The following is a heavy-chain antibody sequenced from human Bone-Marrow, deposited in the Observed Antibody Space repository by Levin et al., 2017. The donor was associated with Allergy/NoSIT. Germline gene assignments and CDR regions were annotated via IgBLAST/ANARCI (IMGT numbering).Heavy chain of an antibody. CDR2: IWYDGSNK. J-gene: IGHJ2*01. CDR3: ARPSDTPNDWYFDL. Sequence: PGGSLRLSCAASGFTFSSYGMHWVRQAPGKGLEWVAVIWYDGSNKYYADSVKGRFTISRDNSKNTLYLQMNSLRAEDTAVYYCARPSDTPNDWYFDLWGRGTLVTVSS. V-gene: IGHV3-33*01. CDR1: GFTFSSYG. D-gene: IGHD5-18*01.